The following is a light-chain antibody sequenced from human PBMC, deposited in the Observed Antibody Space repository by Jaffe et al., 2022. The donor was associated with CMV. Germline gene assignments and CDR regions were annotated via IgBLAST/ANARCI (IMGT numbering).Light chain of an antibody. CDR1: QSVNRY. CDR3: QHRSSWPT. CDR2: DAS. Sequence: EIVLTQSPATLSLSPGERATLSCRASQSVNRYLAWYQQKPGQAPRLLIHDASNRATGIPARFSGSGSGTDFTLTISSLEPEDFAVYYCQHRSSWPTFGQGTKVEIK. V-gene: IGKV3-11*01. J-gene: IGKJ1*01.